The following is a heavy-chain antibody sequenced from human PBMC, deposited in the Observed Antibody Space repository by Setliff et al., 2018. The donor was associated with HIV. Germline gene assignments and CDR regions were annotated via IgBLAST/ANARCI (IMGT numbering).Heavy chain of an antibody. D-gene: IGHD1-7*01. CDR2: IKSNPDGGTA. CDR1: GFTFANAW. J-gene: IGHJ4*02. Sequence: PGGSLRLSCAGSGFTFANAWMSWVRQAPGKGLEWVGRIKSNPDGGTADSAAPVKGRFTISRDDSKNTLFLHMNSLKSEDTAVYYCATIRGPFTGNYCVNWGQGTLVTVSS. CDR3: ATIRGPFTGNYCVN. V-gene: IGHV3-15*01.